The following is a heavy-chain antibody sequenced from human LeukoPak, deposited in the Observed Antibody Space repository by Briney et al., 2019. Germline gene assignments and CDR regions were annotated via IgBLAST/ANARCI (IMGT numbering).Heavy chain of an antibody. CDR3: ARVPETYYYDSSGEDDAFDI. CDR1: GGSFSGYY. D-gene: IGHD3-22*01. Sequence: NPSETLSLTCAVYGGSFSGYYWSWIRQPPGKGLEWIGEINHSGSTNYNPSLKSRVTISVDTSKNQFSLKLSSVTAADTAVYYCARVPETYYYDSSGEDDAFDIWGQGTMVTVSS. J-gene: IGHJ3*02. CDR2: INHSGST. V-gene: IGHV4-34*01.